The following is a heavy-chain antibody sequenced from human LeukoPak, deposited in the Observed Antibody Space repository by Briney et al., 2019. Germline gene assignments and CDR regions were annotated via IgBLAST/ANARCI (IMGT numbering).Heavy chain of an antibody. J-gene: IGHJ4*02. CDR2: IYYSGSP. CDR3: AIIYLIVGATTFDY. CDR1: GGSISSSSYY. Sequence: SETLSLTCTVSGGSISSSSYYWGWIRQPPGKGLEWIGNIYYSGSPYYKPSLKSRVTISIDMSKNQLSLKLRSVTAADTAVYYCAIIYLIVGATTFDYWGQGTLVTVSS. V-gene: IGHV4-39*07. D-gene: IGHD1-26*01.